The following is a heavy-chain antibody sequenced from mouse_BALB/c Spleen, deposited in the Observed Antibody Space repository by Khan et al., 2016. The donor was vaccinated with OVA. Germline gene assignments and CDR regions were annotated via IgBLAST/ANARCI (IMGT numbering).Heavy chain of an antibody. J-gene: IGHJ2*01. Sequence: QVQLQQSGPELVRPGESVKISCKGSGYTFTDYSIHWVKQSHAQSLEWIGVISIYYDNTNYNQKFKGKATMTVDKSSSTAYMELARLTSEDSAIYCCGRGGQWLRRGGGNSDYWGQGTTLTVSS. V-gene: IGHV1S137*01. D-gene: IGHD2-2*01. CDR2: ISIYYDNT. CDR3: GRGGQWLRRGGGNSDY. CDR1: GYTFTDYS.